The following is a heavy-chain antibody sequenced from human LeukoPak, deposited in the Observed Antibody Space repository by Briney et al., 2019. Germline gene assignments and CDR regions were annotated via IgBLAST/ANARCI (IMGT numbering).Heavy chain of an antibody. Sequence: LSETLSLTCTVSGGSISSYYWSWIRQPPGKGLEWIGYIYYSGSTNYNPSLKSRVTISVDTSKNQFSLKLSSVTAADTAVYYCAGGRKTGDRLFDYWGQGTLVTVSS. V-gene: IGHV4-59*01. J-gene: IGHJ4*02. CDR3: AGGRKTGDRLFDY. D-gene: IGHD7-27*01. CDR1: GGSISSYY. CDR2: IYYSGST.